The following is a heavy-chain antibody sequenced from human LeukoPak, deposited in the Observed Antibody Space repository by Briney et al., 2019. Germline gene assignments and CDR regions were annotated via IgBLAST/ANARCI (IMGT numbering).Heavy chain of an antibody. D-gene: IGHD4-17*01. Sequence: QTGGSLRLSCAASGFTFSSYWMHWVRQAPGKGLVWVSRINSDGSSTSYADSVKGRFTISRDNAKNTLYLQMNSLRAEDTAVYYCASATVTKDAMDVWGKGTTVTVSS. CDR1: GFTFSSYW. J-gene: IGHJ6*03. CDR2: INSDGSST. V-gene: IGHV3-74*01. CDR3: ASATVTKDAMDV.